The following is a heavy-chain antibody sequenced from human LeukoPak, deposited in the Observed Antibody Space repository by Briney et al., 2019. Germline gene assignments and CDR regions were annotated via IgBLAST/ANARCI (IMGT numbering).Heavy chain of an antibody. Sequence: ASVKVSCKASGYTFTSYGISWVRQAPGQGLDGMGWISAYNGNTNYAQKLQGRVTITTDTSTSTAYMELRSLRSDDTAVYYCARVAQRAAAGYVRRNAKENWFDPWGQGTLVTVSS. CDR2: ISAYNGNT. V-gene: IGHV1-18*01. CDR1: GYTFTSYG. J-gene: IGHJ5*02. CDR3: ARVAQRAAAGYVRRNAKENWFDP. D-gene: IGHD6-13*01.